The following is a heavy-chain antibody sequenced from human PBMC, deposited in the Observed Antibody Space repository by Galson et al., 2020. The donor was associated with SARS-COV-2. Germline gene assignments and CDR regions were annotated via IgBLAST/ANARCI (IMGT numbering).Heavy chain of an antibody. CDR2: VHYTGNT. CDR1: GGSISGSY. J-gene: IGHJ4*02. D-gene: IGHD1-26*01. CDR3: ARHLGGASPFDY. Sequence: SETLSLTCTVSGGSISGSYWSYIRQPPGKGLEWIGYVHYTGNTNYNPSLKSRVTMSVDTSKSQFSLKLTSATAADADVYYCARHLGGASPFDYWGQGTLVTVSS. V-gene: IGHV4-59*08.